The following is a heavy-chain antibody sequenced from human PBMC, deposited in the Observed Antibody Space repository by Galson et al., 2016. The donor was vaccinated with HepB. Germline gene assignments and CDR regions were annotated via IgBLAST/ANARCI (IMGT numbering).Heavy chain of an antibody. CDR2: IHYNGKT. J-gene: IGHJ4*02. Sequence: EWIVSIHYNGKTYYNPSLKSRVSISIDTSQNQFSLTLNFVTAADTAVYYCATQVTYCGGDCYPSHADYWGKGSLVTVSS. V-gene: IGHV4-39*01. CDR3: ATQVTYCGGDCYPSHADY. D-gene: IGHD2-21*02.